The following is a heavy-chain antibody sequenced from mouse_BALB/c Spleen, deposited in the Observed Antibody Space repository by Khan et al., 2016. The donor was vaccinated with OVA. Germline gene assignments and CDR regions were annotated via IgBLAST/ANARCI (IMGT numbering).Heavy chain of an antibody. Sequence: VQLQQSGPGLVKPSQSLSLTCTVTGYAITSDYAWNWIRQFPGNKLEWMGYISSTGSTSYNPSLKSRISITRDTSKNKFFLQLKSVTTEDTATYYCARSLYYSYGYALDCWGRGTSVTVSS. J-gene: IGHJ4*01. CDR3: ARSLYYSYGYALDC. V-gene: IGHV3-2*02. CDR2: ISSTGST. CDR1: GYAITSDYA. D-gene: IGHD2-14*01.